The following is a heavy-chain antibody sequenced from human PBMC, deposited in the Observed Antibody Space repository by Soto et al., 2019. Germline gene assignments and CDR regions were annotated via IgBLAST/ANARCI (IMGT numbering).Heavy chain of an antibody. CDR3: AGGVGDFDY. V-gene: IGHV1-18*01. J-gene: IGHJ4*02. D-gene: IGHD3-16*01. Sequence: QVQLVQFGAEVKKPGASVKVSCKASGYIFTAFGITWVRQAPGQGLEWMGWINPYTVNPDSAQKFNGRATMTTDTFTTTAYMELRTLGSDDTAVYYWAGGVGDFDYWGQGTLVTVSS. CDR2: INPYTVNP. CDR1: GYIFTAFG.